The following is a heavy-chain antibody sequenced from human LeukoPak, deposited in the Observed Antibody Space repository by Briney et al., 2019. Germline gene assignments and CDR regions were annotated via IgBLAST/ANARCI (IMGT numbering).Heavy chain of an antibody. CDR3: ARDPIAVAGTGTLYYYYYMDV. CDR2: IYTSGST. J-gene: IGHJ6*03. CDR1: GGSISSYY. Sequence: PSETLSLTCTVSGGSISSYYWSWIRQPAGKGPEWIGRIYTSGSTNYNPSLKSRVTMSVDTSKNQFSLKLSSVTAADTAVYYCARDPIAVAGTGTLYYYYYMDVWGKGTTVTVSS. V-gene: IGHV4-4*07. D-gene: IGHD6-19*01.